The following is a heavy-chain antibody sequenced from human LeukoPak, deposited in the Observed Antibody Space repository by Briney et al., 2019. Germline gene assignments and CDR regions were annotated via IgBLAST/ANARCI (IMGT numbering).Heavy chain of an antibody. Sequence: PSETLPLTCIVSGFPITIRNGSCIRQPPGRGGECIGYMYDSEKPKDNLSFQSRSTLSPDTSKNQFSLRLSSVTAEDTAVYYCATIKRGSIYGYFDFWGQGIGVTVSS. CDR2: MYDSEKP. J-gene: IGHJ4*02. CDR3: ATIKRGSIYGYFDF. V-gene: IGHV4-59*11. CDR1: GFPITIRN. D-gene: IGHD5-18*01.